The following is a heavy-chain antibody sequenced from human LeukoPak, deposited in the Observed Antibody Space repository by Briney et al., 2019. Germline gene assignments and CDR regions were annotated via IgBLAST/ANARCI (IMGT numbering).Heavy chain of an antibody. CDR2: INPSSGNA. D-gene: IGHD2-15*01. J-gene: IGHJ1*01. CDR1: GYTFTSYY. V-gene: IGHV1-46*01. CDR3: SRDPRAADAEYFQH. Sequence: ASVKVSCKASGYTFTSYYMHWVRQAPGQGLEWMGMINPSSGNARYAQKFQGRVTMARDTSTSTMYMELSSLRSEDTAVYYCSRDPRAADAEYFQHWGQGTLVIVSS.